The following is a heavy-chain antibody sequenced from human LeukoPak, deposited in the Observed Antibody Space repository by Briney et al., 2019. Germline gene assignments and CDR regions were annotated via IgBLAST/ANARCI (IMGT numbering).Heavy chain of an antibody. CDR3: ARGSVKIAVAGAFDI. Sequence: SETLSLTCTVSGGSISSYYWSWIRQPPGKGLEWIGYIYYSGSTNYNPSLKSRVTISVDTSKNQFSLKLSSVTAADTAVYYCARGSVKIAVAGAFDIWGQGTMVTVSS. CDR2: IYYSGST. J-gene: IGHJ3*02. D-gene: IGHD6-19*01. CDR1: GGSISSYY. V-gene: IGHV4-59*08.